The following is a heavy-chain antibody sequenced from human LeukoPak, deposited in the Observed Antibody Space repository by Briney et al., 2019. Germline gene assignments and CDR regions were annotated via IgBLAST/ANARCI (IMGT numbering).Heavy chain of an antibody. CDR3: AKHALRCDCSSTSCYGLYYFDY. J-gene: IGHJ4*02. CDR1: GYTFTGYY. Sequence: ASVKVSCKASGYTFTGYYMHWVRQAPGQGLEWMGWINPNSGGTNYAQKFQGRVTMARDTSISTAYMELSRLRPDDTAVYYCAKHALRCDCSSTSCYGLYYFDYWGQGTLVTVSS. V-gene: IGHV1-2*02. CDR2: INPNSGGT. D-gene: IGHD2-2*01.